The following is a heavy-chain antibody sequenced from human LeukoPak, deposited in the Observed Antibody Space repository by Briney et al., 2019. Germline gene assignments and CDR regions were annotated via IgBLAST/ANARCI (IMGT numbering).Heavy chain of an antibody. V-gene: IGHV3-30*18. Sequence: PGGSLRLSCAASGFTFSSYGMHWVRQAPGKGLEWVAVISYDGSNKYYADSVKGRFTISRDNSKSTLYLQMNSLRAEDTAVYYCAKDKWDYYGSFDYWGQGTLVTVSS. CDR1: GFTFSSYG. D-gene: IGHD3-10*01. CDR3: AKDKWDYYGSFDY. J-gene: IGHJ4*02. CDR2: ISYDGSNK.